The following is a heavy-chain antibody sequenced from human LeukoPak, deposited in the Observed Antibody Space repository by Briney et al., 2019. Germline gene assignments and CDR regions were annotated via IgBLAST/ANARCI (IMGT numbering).Heavy chain of an antibody. D-gene: IGHD4-17*01. J-gene: IGHJ4*02. CDR3: ARSAVTRAGVFDY. V-gene: IGHV4-4*07. CDR1: SDSFSSYY. Sequence: PSETLSLTCTVSSDSFSSYYWAWIRQPAGKGLEWLGRLYPGVSTNYSPSLESRLTMSVDTSKNQFSLKLTSMTAADTAVYFCARSAVTRAGVFDYWGRGTLVTVSS. CDR2: LYPGVST.